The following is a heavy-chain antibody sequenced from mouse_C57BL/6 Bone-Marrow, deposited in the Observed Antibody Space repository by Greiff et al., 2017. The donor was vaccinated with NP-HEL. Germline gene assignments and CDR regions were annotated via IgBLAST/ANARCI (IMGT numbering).Heavy chain of an antibody. V-gene: IGHV5-9-1*02. CDR3: TRVYYGKSFDY. J-gene: IGHJ2*01. D-gene: IGHD2-1*01. CDR1: GFTFSSYA. CDR2: ISSGGDYI. Sequence: EVNLVESGEGLVKPGGSLKLSCAASGFTFSSYAMSWVRQTPEKRLEWVAYISSGGDYIYYADTVKGRFTISRDNARNTLYLQMSSLKSEDTAMYYCTRVYYGKSFDYWGQGTTLTVSS.